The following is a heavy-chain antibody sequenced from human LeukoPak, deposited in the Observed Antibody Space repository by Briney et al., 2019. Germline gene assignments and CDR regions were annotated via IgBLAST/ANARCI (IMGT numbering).Heavy chain of an antibody. V-gene: IGHV1-18*01. Sequence: ASVKVSCKASGYTFISYGISWVRQAPGQGLEWMGWISGNNGKTNYAQKLQGRVTMTTDTSTSTAYMELRSLRSDDTAVYYCARDRGSGSYYEFDCWGQGTLVTVSS. CDR3: ARDRGSGSYYEFDC. CDR1: GYTFISYG. D-gene: IGHD1-26*01. J-gene: IGHJ4*02. CDR2: ISGNNGKT.